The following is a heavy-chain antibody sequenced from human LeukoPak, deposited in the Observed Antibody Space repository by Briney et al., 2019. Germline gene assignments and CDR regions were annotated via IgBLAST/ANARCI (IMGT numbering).Heavy chain of an antibody. CDR3: ARLRGAMTTVTSDFDY. CDR1: GGSISSSNW. V-gene: IGHV4-4*02. D-gene: IGHD4-17*01. J-gene: IGHJ4*02. Sequence: SGTLSPTCAVSGGSISSSNWWSWVRQPPGKGLEWIGEIYHSGSTNYNPSLKGRVTISVDKSKDQFSLNLSSVTAADTAVYYCARLRGAMTTVTSDFDYWGQGTLVTVSS. CDR2: IYHSGST.